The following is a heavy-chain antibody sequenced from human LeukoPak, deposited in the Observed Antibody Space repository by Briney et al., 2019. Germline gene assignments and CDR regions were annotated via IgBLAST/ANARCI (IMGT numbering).Heavy chain of an antibody. Sequence: SGGSLRLSCAASGFTFSSYSMNWVRQAPGKGLEWVSYISSSSSTIYYADSVKGRFTISRDNAKNSLYLQMNSPRAEDTAVYYCARDMEGYYGSGSFDYWGQGTLVTVSS. J-gene: IGHJ4*02. V-gene: IGHV3-48*01. CDR2: ISSSSSTI. CDR3: ARDMEGYYGSGSFDY. CDR1: GFTFSSYS. D-gene: IGHD3-10*01.